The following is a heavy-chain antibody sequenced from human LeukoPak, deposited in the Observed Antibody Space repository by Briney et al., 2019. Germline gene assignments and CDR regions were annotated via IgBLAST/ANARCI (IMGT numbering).Heavy chain of an antibody. Sequence: GGSLRLSCAASGFTFSSYWMHWVRQAPGKGLVWVSRIFSDGSTTRYADSVKGRFTISRDNSKNTLYLQMNSLRAEDTAVYYCAKGGSSGYYYHWFDPWGQGTLVTVSS. J-gene: IGHJ5*02. CDR3: AKGGSSGYYYHWFDP. CDR2: IFSDGSTT. V-gene: IGHV3-74*01. CDR1: GFTFSSYW. D-gene: IGHD3-22*01.